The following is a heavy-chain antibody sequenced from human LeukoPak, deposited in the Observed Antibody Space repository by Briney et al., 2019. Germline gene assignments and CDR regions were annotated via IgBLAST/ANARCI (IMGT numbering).Heavy chain of an antibody. J-gene: IGHJ3*02. CDR3: ARDLNSLATDAFDI. Sequence: ASVKVSCKAAGYTFTSYGISWVRQAPGQGLEWMGWINTNTGNPTYAQGFTGRFVFSLDTSVSTAYLQISSLKAEDTAVYYCARDLNSLATDAFDIWGQGTMVTVSS. CDR2: INTNTGNP. D-gene: IGHD2/OR15-2a*01. CDR1: GYTFTSYG. V-gene: IGHV7-4-1*02.